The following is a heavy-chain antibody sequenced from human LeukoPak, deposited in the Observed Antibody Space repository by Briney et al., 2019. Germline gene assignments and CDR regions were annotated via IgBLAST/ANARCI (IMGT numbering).Heavy chain of an antibody. V-gene: IGHV4-34*01. CDR1: GGSFSGHY. CDR3: ARGGKGSDDAFDI. Sequence: SETLSLTCAIYGGSFSGHYWSWIRQAPGKGLEWIGEINHSGSTNYNPSLKSRVAISVDTSKNQFSLKLTSVTAADTAVYYCARGGKGSDDAFDIWGQGTMVTVSS. CDR2: INHSGST. J-gene: IGHJ3*02. D-gene: IGHD2-15*01.